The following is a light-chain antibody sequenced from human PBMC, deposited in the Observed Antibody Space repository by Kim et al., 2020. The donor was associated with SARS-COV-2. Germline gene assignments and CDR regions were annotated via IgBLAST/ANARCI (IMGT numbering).Light chain of an antibody. CDR3: QQFFDSPGT. CDR2: AAS. J-gene: IGKJ1*01. Sequence: EVVLTQSPGTLSLSPGERAALSCRASHTINNIFLAWYQQKPAQAPRLLIYAASSRATGVPDRFSGSGSGTDFTLTISRLEPEDSAVYYCQQFFDSPGTFGQGTKVDIK. V-gene: IGKV3-20*01. CDR1: HTINNIF.